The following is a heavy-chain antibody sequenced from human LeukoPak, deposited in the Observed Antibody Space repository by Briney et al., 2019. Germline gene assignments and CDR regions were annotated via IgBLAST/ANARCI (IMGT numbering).Heavy chain of an antibody. V-gene: IGHV3-7*05. CDR3: ARYPHGSGGIYFDY. Sequence: GGSLRLSCAASGFTFSNYWMSWVRQAPGKGLEWVANIKQDGSEKYYVDSVKGRFTVSRDNAKNSLYLQMNSLRAEDTAVYYCARYPHGSGGIYFDYWGQGTLVTVSS. J-gene: IGHJ4*02. CDR1: GFTFSNYW. D-gene: IGHD3-10*01. CDR2: IKQDGSEK.